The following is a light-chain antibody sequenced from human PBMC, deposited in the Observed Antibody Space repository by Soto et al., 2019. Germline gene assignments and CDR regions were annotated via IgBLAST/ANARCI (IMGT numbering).Light chain of an antibody. J-gene: IGKJ2*01. CDR2: GLS. Sequence: EIVLTQSPATLSLSPGERATLSCRASQTVDSRYVAWYQQKPGQAPRLLVYGLSGRATDIPDRFSGSGFGTDFTLTISRLEAEDSAVYFCQQYGSAPPYTFGQGTELQIK. CDR3: QQYGSAPPYT. CDR1: QTVDSRY. V-gene: IGKV3-20*01.